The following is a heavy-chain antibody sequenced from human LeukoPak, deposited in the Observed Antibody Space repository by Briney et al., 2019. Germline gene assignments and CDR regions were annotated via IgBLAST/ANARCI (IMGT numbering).Heavy chain of an antibody. CDR2: IKNKTNGGTT. V-gene: IGHV3-15*01. CDR1: GFIFSSAW. Sequence: GGSLRPSCAASGFIFSSAWMTWVRQAPGKGLEWVGHIKNKTNGGTTDYAAPVKGRFIISRDDSKNTLYLQMNSLRTEDTAVYYCARGFCSSTSCYQGPFDFWGQGTLVTVSS. J-gene: IGHJ4*02. D-gene: IGHD2-2*01. CDR3: ARGFCSSTSCYQGPFDF.